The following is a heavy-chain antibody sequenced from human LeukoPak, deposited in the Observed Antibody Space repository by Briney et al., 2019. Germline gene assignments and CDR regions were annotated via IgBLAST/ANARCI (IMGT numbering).Heavy chain of an antibody. CDR2: IYHSGST. Sequence: SETLSLTCAVSGYSISSGYYWGWIRQPPGKGLEWIGSIYHSGSTYYNPSLKSRVTISVDTSKNQFSLKLSSVTAADTAVYYCATYSGYETKLYSFDYWGQGTLVTVSS. CDR3: ATYSGYETKLYSFDY. D-gene: IGHD5-12*01. V-gene: IGHV4-38-2*01. CDR1: GYSISSGYY. J-gene: IGHJ4*02.